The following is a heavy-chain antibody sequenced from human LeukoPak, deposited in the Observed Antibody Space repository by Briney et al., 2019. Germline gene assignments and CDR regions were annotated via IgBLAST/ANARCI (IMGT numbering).Heavy chain of an antibody. V-gene: IGHV3-21*01. CDR2: ISSSSSYI. Sequence: GGSLRLSCAASGFTFSSYSMNWVRQAPGKGLEWVSSISSSSSYIYYADSVKGRFTISRDNAKNSLYLQMNSLRAEDTAVYYCATLAAAGIMSAMAPTADIWGQGTMVTVSS. D-gene: IGHD6-13*01. J-gene: IGHJ3*02. CDR3: ATLAAAGIMSAMAPTADI. CDR1: GFTFSSYS.